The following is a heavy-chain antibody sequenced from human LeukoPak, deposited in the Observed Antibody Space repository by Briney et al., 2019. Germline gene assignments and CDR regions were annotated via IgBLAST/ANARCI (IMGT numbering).Heavy chain of an antibody. CDR2: INHSGST. CDR3: ARGYRGRFSV. CDR1: GGSFSGYY. D-gene: IGHD3-3*01. J-gene: IGHJ6*04. Sequence: PSETLSLTCAVYGGSFSGYYWSWIRQPPGKGLEWIGEINHSGSTNYNPSLKSRVTISVDTSENQFSLKLSSVTAADTAVYYCARGYRGRFSVWGKGTTVTVSS. V-gene: IGHV4-34*01.